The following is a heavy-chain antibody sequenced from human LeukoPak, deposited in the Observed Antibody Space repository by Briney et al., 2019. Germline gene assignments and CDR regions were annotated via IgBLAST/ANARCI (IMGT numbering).Heavy chain of an antibody. CDR1: GFTFSNCG. J-gene: IGHJ4*02. Sequence: PGTSLRLSCAASGFTFSNCGMNWVRQAPGKGLEWVASLKEDVSARNLVDSVKGRFTISTDNAKNSLYLQMNSLRVEDTAVYYCARGPPYGSRSDFLDYWGLGTLVTVSS. CDR3: ARGPPYGSRSDFLDY. V-gene: IGHV3-7*01. D-gene: IGHD3-10*01. CDR2: LKEDVSAR.